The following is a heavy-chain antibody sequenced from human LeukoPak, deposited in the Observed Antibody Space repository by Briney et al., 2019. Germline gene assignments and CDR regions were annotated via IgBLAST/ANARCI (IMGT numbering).Heavy chain of an antibody. J-gene: IGHJ4*02. Sequence: GGSLRLSCAASGFTFSSYSMNWVRQAPGKGLEWVSYISSSSSTIYYADSVKGRFTISRDNAKNSLYLQMNSLRAEDTAVYYCAIEGYYYDSSGYYPKGYFDYWGQGTLVTVSS. D-gene: IGHD3-22*01. CDR3: AIEGYYYDSSGYYPKGYFDY. V-gene: IGHV3-48*01. CDR2: ISSSSSTI. CDR1: GFTFSSYS.